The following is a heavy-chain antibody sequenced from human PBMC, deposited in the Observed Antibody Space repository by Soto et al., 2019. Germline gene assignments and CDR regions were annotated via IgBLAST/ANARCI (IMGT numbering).Heavy chain of an antibody. D-gene: IGHD4-17*01. CDR2: INPNSGGT. CDR1: GYTFTGYY. Sequence: GASVKVSCKASGYTFTGYYMHWVRQAPGQGLEWMGWINPNSGGTNYAQKFQGWVTMTRDTSISTAYMELSRLRSDDTAVYYCARGPNYGDREIDYWGQGTLVTVSS. CDR3: ARGPNYGDREIDY. J-gene: IGHJ4*02. V-gene: IGHV1-2*04.